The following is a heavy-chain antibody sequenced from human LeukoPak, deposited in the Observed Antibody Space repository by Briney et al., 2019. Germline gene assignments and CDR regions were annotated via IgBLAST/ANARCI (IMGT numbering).Heavy chain of an antibody. CDR1: GGSISSGGYY. Sequence: KSSQTLSLTCTVSGGSISSGGYYWSWIRQHPGKGLEWIGYIYYSGSTYYNPSLKSRVTMSVDTSKNQFSLKLSSVTAADTAVYYCARVGCGGNLRPYYFDYWGQGTLVTVSS. CDR3: ARVGCGGNLRPYYFDY. J-gene: IGHJ4*02. D-gene: IGHD4-23*01. V-gene: IGHV4-31*03. CDR2: IYYSGST.